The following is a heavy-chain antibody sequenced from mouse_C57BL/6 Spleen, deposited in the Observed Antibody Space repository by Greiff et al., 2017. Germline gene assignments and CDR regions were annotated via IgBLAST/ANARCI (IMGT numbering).Heavy chain of an antibody. V-gene: IGHV1-81*01. J-gene: IGHJ4*01. Sequence: QVQLQQSGPELVKPGASVKLSCKASGYTFTSYGISWVKQRTGQGLEWIGEIYPRSGNTYYNEKFKGKATLTADKSSSTAYMELRSLTSEDSAVYFCARTIYDGYYYYAMDYRGQGTSVTVSS. CDR3: ARTIYDGYYYYAMDY. CDR1: GYTFTSYG. CDR2: IYPRSGNT. D-gene: IGHD2-3*01.